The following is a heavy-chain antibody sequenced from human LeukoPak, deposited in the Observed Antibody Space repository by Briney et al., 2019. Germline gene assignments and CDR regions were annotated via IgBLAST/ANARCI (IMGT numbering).Heavy chain of an antibody. Sequence: ASVKVSCKASGYTFTSYGISWVRQAPGQGLEWMGWISAYNGNTNYAQKLQGRVTRTTDTSTSTAYMELRSLRSDDTAVYYRARDRCSSTSCYGPGGYWGQGTLVTVSS. CDR3: ARDRCSSTSCYGPGGY. CDR2: ISAYNGNT. V-gene: IGHV1-18*01. D-gene: IGHD2-2*01. J-gene: IGHJ4*02. CDR1: GYTFTSYG.